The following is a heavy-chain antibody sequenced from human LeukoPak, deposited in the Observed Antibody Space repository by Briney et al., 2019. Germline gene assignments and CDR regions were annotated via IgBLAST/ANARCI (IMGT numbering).Heavy chain of an antibody. CDR3: ARVGGSYYENNWFDP. D-gene: IGHD1-26*01. CDR2: IKSKTDGGTT. J-gene: IGHJ5*02. CDR1: GFTFSNAW. Sequence: GGSLRLSCAASGFTFSNAWMSWVRQAPGKGLEWVGRIKSKTDGGTTDYAAPVKGRFTISRDDSKNTLYLQMNSLKTEDTAVYYCARVGGSYYENNWFDPWGQGTLVTVPS. V-gene: IGHV3-15*01.